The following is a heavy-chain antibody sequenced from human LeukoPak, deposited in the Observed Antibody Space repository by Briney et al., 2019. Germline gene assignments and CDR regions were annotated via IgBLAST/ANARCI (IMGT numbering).Heavy chain of an antibody. CDR1: GFTVSNNY. V-gene: IGHV3-66*01. CDR2: IYSGGST. J-gene: IGHJ4*02. D-gene: IGHD3-22*01. Sequence: GGSLRLSCAASGFTVSNNYMSWVRQAPGKGLEWVSVIYSGGSTYYADSVKGRFTISRDNSKNTLYLQMNSLRAEDTAVYYCAREGYYYDSSGYYYFDYWGQGTLVTVSS. CDR3: AREGYYYDSSGYYYFDY.